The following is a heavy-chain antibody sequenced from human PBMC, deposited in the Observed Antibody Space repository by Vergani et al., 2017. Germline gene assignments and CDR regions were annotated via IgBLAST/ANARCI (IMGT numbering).Heavy chain of an antibody. Sequence: EVQLLESGGGLVQPGGSLRLSCAASGFTFSSYAMSWVRQAPGKGLEWVSSISGSGDTTYYADSVRGRFTISRDNSKNTLYLQMNSLRAEDTAVYYCAEGDILTGHPLWGQGTLVTVSS. V-gene: IGHV3-23*01. CDR1: GFTFSSYA. D-gene: IGHD3-9*01. J-gene: IGHJ4*02. CDR3: AEGDILTGHPL. CDR2: ISGSGDTT.